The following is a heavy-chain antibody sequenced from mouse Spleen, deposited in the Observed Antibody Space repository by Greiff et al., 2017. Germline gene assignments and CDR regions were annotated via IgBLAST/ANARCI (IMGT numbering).Heavy chain of an antibody. CDR3: AKNWDPSYYAMDY. CDR2: IWSGGST. V-gene: IGHV2-4*01. Sequence: VKLMESGPGLVQPSQSLSITCTVSGFSLTSYGVHWVRQPPGKGLEWLGVIWSGGSTDYNAAFISRLSISKDNSKSQVFFKMNSLQADDTAIYYCAKNWDPSYYAMDYWGQGTSVTVSS. CDR1: GFSLTSYG. D-gene: IGHD4-1*01. J-gene: IGHJ4*01.